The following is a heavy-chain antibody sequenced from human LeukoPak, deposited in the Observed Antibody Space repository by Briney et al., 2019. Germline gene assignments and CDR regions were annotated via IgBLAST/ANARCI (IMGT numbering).Heavy chain of an antibody. CDR1: GFSFSTYW. J-gene: IGHJ4*02. V-gene: IGHV3-7*01. CDR3: ARDSRGTTFDY. D-gene: IGHD3-16*01. Sequence: GGSLRLSCEVSGFSFSTYWMSWVRQAPGKGLEWVGQANEHETEKYYGDAVRGRFTIYRDNAKNSLYLQMNSLRPEDTAVYYCARDSRGTTFDYWGQGTLVTVSS. CDR2: ANEHETEK.